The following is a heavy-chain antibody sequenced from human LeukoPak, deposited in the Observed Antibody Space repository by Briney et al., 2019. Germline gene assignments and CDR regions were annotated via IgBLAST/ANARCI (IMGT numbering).Heavy chain of an antibody. J-gene: IGHJ4*02. CDR3: ASDPGSYYDSSGYRDY. V-gene: IGHV7-4-1*02. CDR2: INTNTGNP. Sequence: ASVKVSCKASGYTFTSYAMNWVRQAPGQGLGWMGWINTNTGNPTYAQGFTGRFVFSLDTSVSTAYLQISSLKAEDTAVYYCASDPGSYYDSSGYRDYWGQGTLVTVSS. CDR1: GYTFTSYA. D-gene: IGHD3-22*01.